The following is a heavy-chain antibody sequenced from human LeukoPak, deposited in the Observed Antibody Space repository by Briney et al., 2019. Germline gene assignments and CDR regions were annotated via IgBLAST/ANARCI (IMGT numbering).Heavy chain of an antibody. V-gene: IGHV1-2*02. D-gene: IGHD3-16*01. CDR3: ARKYGGNWFDP. CDR1: GYTFTGYY. Sequence: GASVKVSRKASGYTFTGYYMHWVRQAPGQGLEWMGWINPKSGGTKYAQKFQGRVTMTTDTSISTAYMELSSLRSDDTAVYYCARKYGGNWFDPWGQGTLVTVSS. J-gene: IGHJ5*02. CDR2: INPKSGGT.